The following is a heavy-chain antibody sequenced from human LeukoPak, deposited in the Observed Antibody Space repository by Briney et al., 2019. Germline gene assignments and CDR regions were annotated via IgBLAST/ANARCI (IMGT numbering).Heavy chain of an antibody. CDR3: VRGNYDNRGYSNAFDI. J-gene: IGHJ3*02. CDR1: GASISSSY. D-gene: IGHD3-22*01. V-gene: IGHV4-59*01. CDR2: IYYNWNT. Sequence: SGTLSLTCTVSGASISSSYWSWIRQPPRKRLEWIGYIYYNWNTNSNPSLKSRVTISADTSKNQFSLRLSSVTAADSAVYYCVRGNYDNRGYSNAFDIWGQGAMVTVSS.